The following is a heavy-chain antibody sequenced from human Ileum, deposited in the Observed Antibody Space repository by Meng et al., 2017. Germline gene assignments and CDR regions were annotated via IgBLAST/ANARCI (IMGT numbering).Heavy chain of an antibody. Sequence: QVQLQEDAPGLVKSSETLSLTCTVSGGSMSSNYWAWIRQPAGRGLEWIVRFHTTEKIDYNPSLRSRVTMSIDTSKNQFFLRLTSVTAADTAIYYCATGGALHSTGYYPEYFRHWGQATLVTVSS. D-gene: IGHD3-9*01. CDR1: GGSMSSNY. J-gene: IGHJ1*01. CDR2: FHTTEKI. V-gene: IGHV4-4*07. CDR3: ATGGALHSTGYYPEYFRH.